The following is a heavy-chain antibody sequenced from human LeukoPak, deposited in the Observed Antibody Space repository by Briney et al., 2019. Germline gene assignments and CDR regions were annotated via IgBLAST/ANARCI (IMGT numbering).Heavy chain of an antibody. Sequence: GGSLRLSCSASGFTFSSYSMDWVRQAPGKGLEWVSAISTGGGRTYHADSVKGRFTTSRDNSKNTLYLQMSSLRAEDTAVYYCAHERATGGSAFDIWGQGTLVTVSS. CDR3: AHERATGGSAFDI. CDR1: GFTFSSYS. V-gene: IGHV3-23*01. D-gene: IGHD5-12*01. J-gene: IGHJ3*02. CDR2: ISTGGGRT.